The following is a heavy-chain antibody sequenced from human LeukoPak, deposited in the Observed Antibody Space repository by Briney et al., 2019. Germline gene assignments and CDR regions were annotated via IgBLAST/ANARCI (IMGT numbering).Heavy chain of an antibody. CDR2: ISSSGGST. J-gene: IGHJ3*02. CDR3: AKFGVNDPFDI. V-gene: IGHV3-23*01. Sequence: PGGSLRLSCAASGFTFSSYAMSWVRQAPGKGLEWVSRISSSGGSTYYADSVKGRFTTSRDNSENTMYLQMNSLRAEDTAVYYCAKFGVNDPFDIWGQGTMVTVSS. D-gene: IGHD3-10*01. CDR1: GFTFSSYA.